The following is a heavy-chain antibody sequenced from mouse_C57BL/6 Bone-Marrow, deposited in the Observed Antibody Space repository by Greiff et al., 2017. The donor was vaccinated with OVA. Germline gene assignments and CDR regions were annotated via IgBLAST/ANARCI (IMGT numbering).Heavy chain of an antibody. CDR2: IYPGSGST. Sequence: QVQLQQPGAELVKPGASVKLSCKASGYTFTSYWITWVKQRPGKGLEWIGDIYPGSGSTNYNEKFKSKATLTVDTSSSTAYMQLSSLTSEDSAVYYCARPSLYYDYGLDYWGQGTTLTVSS. CDR3: ARPSLYYDYGLDY. J-gene: IGHJ2*01. D-gene: IGHD2-4*01. CDR1: GYTFTSYW. V-gene: IGHV1-55*01.